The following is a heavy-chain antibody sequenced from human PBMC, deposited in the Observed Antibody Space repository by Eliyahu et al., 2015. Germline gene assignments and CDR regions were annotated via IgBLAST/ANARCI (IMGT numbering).Heavy chain of an antibody. V-gene: IGHV3-30*02. CDR1: GFTFSSYG. J-gene: IGHJ4*02. D-gene: IGHD3-22*01. CDR2: IRYDGSNK. CDR3: AKVNYYDSGGLGY. Sequence: PASGFTFSSYGMHWVRQAPGKGLEWVAFIRYDGSNKYYADSVKGRFTISRDNSKNTLYLQMNSLRAEDTAVYYCAKVNYYDSGGLGYWGQGTLVTVSS.